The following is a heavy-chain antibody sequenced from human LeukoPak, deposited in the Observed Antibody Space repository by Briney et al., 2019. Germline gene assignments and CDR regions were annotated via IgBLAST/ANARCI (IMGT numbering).Heavy chain of an antibody. D-gene: IGHD3-10*01. CDR1: GDSVSSNSAA. J-gene: IGHJ6*02. V-gene: IGHV6-1*01. CDR3: ARKYVSGSYSLRANVTHYYYYGMDV. CDR2: TYYRSKWYN. Sequence: SQTLSLTCAISGDSVSSNSAAWNWIRQSPSRGLEWLGRTYYRSKWYNDYAVSVKSRITINPDTSKNQFSLQLNSVTPEDTAVYYCARKYVSGSYSLRANVTHYYYYGMDVWGQGTTVTVSS.